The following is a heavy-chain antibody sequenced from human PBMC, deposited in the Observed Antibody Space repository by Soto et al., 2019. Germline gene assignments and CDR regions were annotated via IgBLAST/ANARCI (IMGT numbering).Heavy chain of an antibody. CDR1: GGSFSGYF. J-gene: IGHJ4*02. Sequence: QVQLQQWGAGLLKASETLSLTCVVSGGSFSGYFWTWIRQSPGRGLEWIGEISPSGSRNYNPAFQSRVIISVDCLKNHVSLKLSSVTAADSATYFCARGLAYDRPITVAEPFDSWGQGTLVTVSS. CDR2: ISPSGSR. CDR3: ARGLAYDRPITVAEPFDS. D-gene: IGHD6-19*01. V-gene: IGHV4-34*02.